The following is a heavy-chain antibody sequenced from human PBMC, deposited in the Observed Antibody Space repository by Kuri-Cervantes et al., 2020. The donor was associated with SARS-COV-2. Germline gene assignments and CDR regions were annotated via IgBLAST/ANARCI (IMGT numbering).Heavy chain of an antibody. J-gene: IGHJ4*02. Sequence: GESLKISCAASGFTFSSYAMSWVRQAPGKGLEWVSAISGSGGSTYYADSVKGRFTISRDNSKNTLYLQMNSLRAEDTAVYYCTRQGVDYWGQGTLVTVSS. CDR2: ISGSGGST. V-gene: IGHV3-23*01. CDR3: TRQGVDY. D-gene: IGHD2-8*01. CDR1: GFTFSSYA.